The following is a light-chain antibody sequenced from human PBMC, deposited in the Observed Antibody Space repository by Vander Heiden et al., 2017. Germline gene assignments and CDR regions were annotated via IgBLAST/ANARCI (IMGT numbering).Light chain of an antibody. V-gene: IGKV1-5*03. J-gene: IGKJ2*01. CDR3: QQDYSYPYT. Sequence: DIQMTQSPSTLSASVGDRVTITCRASQSISSWLAWYQQKPGKAPKLLIYKASSLESGVPSRFSGSGSGTEFTLTISSLQPDDFATYYCQQDYSYPYTFGPGTSMEIK. CDR1: QSISSW. CDR2: KAS.